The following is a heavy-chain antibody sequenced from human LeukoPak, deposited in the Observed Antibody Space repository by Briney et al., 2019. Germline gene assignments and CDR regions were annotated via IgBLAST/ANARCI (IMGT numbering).Heavy chain of an antibody. V-gene: IGHV3-9*01. CDR2: ISWNSDSI. Sequence: GRSLRLSCAASGFTFDDYAMHWVRQAPGKGLEWVSGISWNSDSIGYADSVKGRFTISRDNAKNSLYLQMNSLRAEDTAVYYCVIRPPFPTVRGITVDYWGQGTLVTVSS. CDR3: VIRPPFPTVRGITVDY. CDR1: GFTFDDYA. J-gene: IGHJ4*02. D-gene: IGHD3-10*01.